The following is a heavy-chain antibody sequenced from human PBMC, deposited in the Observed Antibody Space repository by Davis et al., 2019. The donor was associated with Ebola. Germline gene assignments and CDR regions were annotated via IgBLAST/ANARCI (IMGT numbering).Heavy chain of an antibody. D-gene: IGHD3-10*01. CDR3: AREAEVDGSIFFLH. CDR1: GYTFTSYG. CDR2: ISPYNANT. J-gene: IGHJ1*01. V-gene: IGHV1-18*01. Sequence: ASVKVSCKSSGYTFTSYGISWVRQAPGQGLEWMGWISPYNANTNYAQKFQGRVTMTTDTSTSTAYMELRSLRSDDTAVYYCAREAEVDGSIFFLHWGQGTLVTVSS.